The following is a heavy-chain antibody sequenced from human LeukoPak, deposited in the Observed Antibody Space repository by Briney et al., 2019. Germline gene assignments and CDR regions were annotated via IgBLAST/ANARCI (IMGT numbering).Heavy chain of an antibody. Sequence: PGGSLRLSRAASGFTFSSYWMSWVRQAPGKGLEWVANIKQDGSEKYYVDSVKGRFTISRDNAKNSLYLQMNSLRAEDTAVYYCARSDGYYYDSSGYYYFDYWGQGTLVTVSS. D-gene: IGHD3-22*01. V-gene: IGHV3-7*01. CDR1: GFTFSSYW. CDR3: ARSDGYYYDSSGYYYFDY. J-gene: IGHJ4*02. CDR2: IKQDGSEK.